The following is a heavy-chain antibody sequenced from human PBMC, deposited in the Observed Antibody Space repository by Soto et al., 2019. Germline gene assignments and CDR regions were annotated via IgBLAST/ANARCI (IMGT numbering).Heavy chain of an antibody. CDR1: GFSFSSYT. V-gene: IGHV3-21*06. Sequence: PGGSLRLSCTASGFSFSSYTMNWVRQAPGKGLQWVASITNRGTHTYSADSVKGRFTISRDNDKNSLYLQMNNLRAEDTATYYCSRAHEVAWFDSWGLGTLVTVSS. J-gene: IGHJ5*01. D-gene: IGHD2-15*01. CDR3: SRAHEVAWFDS. CDR2: ITNRGTHT.